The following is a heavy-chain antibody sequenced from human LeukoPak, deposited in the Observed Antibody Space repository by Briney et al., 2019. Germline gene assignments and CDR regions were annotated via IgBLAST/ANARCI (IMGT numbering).Heavy chain of an antibody. CDR1: GFTFSSYA. D-gene: IGHD3-22*01. Sequence: GGSLRLSCAAPGFTFSSYAMSWVRQAPGKGLEWVSAISGSGGSTYYADSVKGRFTISRDNSKNTLYLQMNSLRAEDTAVYYCANNRLVVVITYYFDYWGQGTLVTVSS. CDR3: ANNRLVVVITYYFDY. V-gene: IGHV3-23*01. J-gene: IGHJ4*02. CDR2: ISGSGGST.